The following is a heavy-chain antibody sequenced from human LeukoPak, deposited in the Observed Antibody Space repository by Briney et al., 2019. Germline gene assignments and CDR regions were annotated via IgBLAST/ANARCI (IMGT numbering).Heavy chain of an antibody. CDR3: ARGGIVGASVFDY. CDR2: IIPIFGTA. D-gene: IGHD1-26*01. V-gene: IGHV1-69*13. CDR1: GGTFISYA. Sequence: ASVKVSCKASGGTFISYAISWVRQAPRQGLEWMGGIIPIFGTANYAQKFQGRVTITADESTSTAYMELSSLRSEDTAVYYCARGGIVGASVFDYWGQGTLVTVSS. J-gene: IGHJ4*02.